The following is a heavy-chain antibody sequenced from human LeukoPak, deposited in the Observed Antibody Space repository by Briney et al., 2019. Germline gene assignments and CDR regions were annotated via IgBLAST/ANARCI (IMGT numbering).Heavy chain of an antibody. Sequence: GGSLRLSCAASGFTFSDYWMHWVRQAPGKGLLWVSRINSDGSSTSYADSVKGRFTISRDNAKNTLYLQMNSLRAEDTAVYYCAKAVAAAGTGGYLWGQGTLVTVSS. CDR3: AKAVAAAGTGGYL. V-gene: IGHV3-74*01. CDR1: GFTFSDYW. D-gene: IGHD6-13*01. CDR2: INSDGSST. J-gene: IGHJ4*02.